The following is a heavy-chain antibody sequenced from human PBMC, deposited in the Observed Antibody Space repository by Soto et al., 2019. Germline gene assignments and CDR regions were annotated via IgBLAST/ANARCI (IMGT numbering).Heavy chain of an antibody. CDR2: IYYSGST. V-gene: IGHV4-30-4*01. D-gene: IGHD3-10*01. CDR3: ARNRITMIRGVIIVYYGMDV. J-gene: IGHJ6*02. CDR1: GGSISSGDYY. Sequence: SETLSFTCTVSGGSISSGDYYWSWIRQPPGKGLEWIGYIYYSGSTYYNPSLKSRVTISVDTSKNQFSLKLSSVTAADTAVYYCARNRITMIRGVIIVYYGMDVWGQGTTVTVSS.